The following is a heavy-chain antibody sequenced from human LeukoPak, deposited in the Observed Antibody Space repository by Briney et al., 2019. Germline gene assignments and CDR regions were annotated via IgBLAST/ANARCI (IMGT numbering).Heavy chain of an antibody. CDR3: ARATGRGATDAFDI. CDR2: IYHSGST. Sequence: SETLSLTCAVYGGSFSGYYWSWIRQPPGKGLEWIGEIYHSGSTNYNPSLKSRATISVDTSKNQFSLKLSSVTAADTAVYYCARATGRGATDAFDIWGQGTMVTVSS. D-gene: IGHD1-26*01. CDR1: GGSFSGYY. J-gene: IGHJ3*02. V-gene: IGHV4-34*01.